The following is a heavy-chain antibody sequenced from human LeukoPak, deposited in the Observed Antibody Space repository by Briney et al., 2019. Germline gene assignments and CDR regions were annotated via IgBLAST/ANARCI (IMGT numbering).Heavy chain of an antibody. CDR3: AKGADY. CDR2: ISGRGGST. V-gene: IGHV3-23*01. J-gene: IGHJ4*02. CDR1: GLTFRSYS. Sequence: GASLRLSCAASGLTFRSYSMSWVTQAPGKGLEGVSAISGRGGSTYYEDSVKGRFTISRDNSKNTLYLQMNSLRAEDTAVYFCAKGADYWGQGSLVSASS.